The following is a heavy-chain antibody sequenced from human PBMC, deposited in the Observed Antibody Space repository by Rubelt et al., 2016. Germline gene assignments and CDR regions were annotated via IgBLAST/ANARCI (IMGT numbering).Heavy chain of an antibody. CDR2: IYYSGST. J-gene: IGHJ4*02. V-gene: IGHV4-39*01. CDR1: GGSISSGSYY. Sequence: QLQLQESGPGLVKLSETPSLTCTVSGGSISSGSYYWGWIRQPPGKGLEWIGSIYYSGSTYYNPSLKSRVTISVDTSKNQFSLKLSSVTAADTAVYYCARGRFLEWLPPDYWGQGTLVTVSS. D-gene: IGHD3-3*01. CDR3: ARGRFLEWLPPDY.